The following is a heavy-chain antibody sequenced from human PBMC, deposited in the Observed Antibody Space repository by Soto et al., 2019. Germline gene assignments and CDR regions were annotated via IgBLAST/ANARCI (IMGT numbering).Heavy chain of an antibody. Sequence: LRLSCAASGFTFSTYTLNWVRQAPGKGLEWVSSISSSGSNTYYADSMKGRFTISRDNSKNTLYLQMNSLRAEDTAVYYCARDYDFWSGYFTRNDAFDIWGQGTMVTVSS. V-gene: IGHV3-21*04. J-gene: IGHJ3*02. CDR3: ARDYDFWSGYFTRNDAFDI. CDR1: GFTFSTYT. D-gene: IGHD3-3*01. CDR2: ISSSGSNT.